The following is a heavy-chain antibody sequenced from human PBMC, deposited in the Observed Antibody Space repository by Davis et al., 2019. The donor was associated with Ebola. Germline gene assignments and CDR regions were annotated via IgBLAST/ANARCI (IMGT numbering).Heavy chain of an antibody. J-gene: IGHJ6*04. V-gene: IGHV4-59*12. CDR1: GGSISSYY. CDR2: IYHSGST. D-gene: IGHD1-7*01. CDR3: ARNYVDYYYGMDV. Sequence: MPSETLSLTCTVSGGSISSYYWSWIRQPPGKGLEWIGYIYHSGSTNYNPSLKSRVTISVDKSKNQFSLKLSSVTAADTAVYYCARNYVDYYYGMDVWGKGTTVTVSS.